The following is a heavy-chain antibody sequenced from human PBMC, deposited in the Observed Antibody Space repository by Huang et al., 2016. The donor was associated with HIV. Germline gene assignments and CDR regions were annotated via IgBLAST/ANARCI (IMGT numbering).Heavy chain of an antibody. CDR1: GFSFTSDD. V-gene: IGHV3-30*03. J-gene: IGHJ6*03. CDR2: VSNDGNEK. CDR3: LPAGHVSHYYYMDV. Sequence: QGQLVESGGGVVQPGRSLRLSCAASGFSFTSDDMQWVRQVQGKGLDWGSFVSNDGNEKYDADSVKGRFTISRDNFKNTLYLQMNSLRTGDTAVYFCLPAGHVSHYYYMDVWGKGTTVIVSS.